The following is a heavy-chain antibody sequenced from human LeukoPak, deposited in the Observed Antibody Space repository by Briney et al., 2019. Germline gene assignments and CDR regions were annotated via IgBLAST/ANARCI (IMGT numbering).Heavy chain of an antibody. Sequence: GASVKVSCKASGYTFTSYDINWVRQATGQGLEWMGWMNPNSGNTGYAQKFQGRVTMTRNTSISTAYMELSSLRSEDTAVYYCARAVYDILTFTYYYYYMDVWGKGTTVTVSS. V-gene: IGHV1-8*01. J-gene: IGHJ6*03. CDR3: ARAVYDILTFTYYYYYMDV. CDR2: MNPNSGNT. D-gene: IGHD3-9*01. CDR1: GYTFTSYD.